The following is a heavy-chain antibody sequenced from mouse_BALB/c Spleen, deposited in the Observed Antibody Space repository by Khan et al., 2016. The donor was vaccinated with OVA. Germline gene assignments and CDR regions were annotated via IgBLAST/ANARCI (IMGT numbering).Heavy chain of an antibody. J-gene: IGHJ3*01. V-gene: IGHV5-17*02. D-gene: IGHD1-1*01. Sequence: EVELVESGGGLVQPGGSRKLSCAASGFTFSNFGMHWVRQAPAKGMVWVAYISSGSFTINYAETVKGRFTISRDKPKNNLFLPLNSLRSEDTAMYYCTRDYYCSSYVADWGQGTLVTVSA. CDR3: TRDYYCSSYVAD. CDR2: ISSGSFTI. CDR1: GFTFSNFG.